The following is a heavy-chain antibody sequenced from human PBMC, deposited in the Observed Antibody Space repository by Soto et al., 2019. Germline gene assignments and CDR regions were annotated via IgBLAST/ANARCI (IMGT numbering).Heavy chain of an antibody. V-gene: IGHV3-30*18. D-gene: IGHD2-8*01. CDR3: AKGTNRKMATFGY. CDR2: ISYDGSNK. CDR1: GFTFSSYG. Sequence: GGSLRLSCAASGFTFSSYGMHWVRQAPGKGLEWVAVISYDGSNKYYADSVKGRLTISRDNSKNTLYLQMNSLRAEDTAVYYCAKGTNRKMATFGYWGQGTLVTVSS. J-gene: IGHJ4*02.